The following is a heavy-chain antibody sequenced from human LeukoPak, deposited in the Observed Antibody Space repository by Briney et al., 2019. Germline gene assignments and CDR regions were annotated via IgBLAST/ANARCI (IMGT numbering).Heavy chain of an antibody. J-gene: IGHJ4*02. Sequence: PSETLSLTCTVSGGSISSGSYYWSWIRQPAGKGLEWIGRIYTSGSTNYNPSLKSRVTISVDTSKNQFSLKLSSVTAADTAVYYCARVWSSGWFEADYWGQGTLVTVSS. CDR2: IYTSGST. D-gene: IGHD6-19*01. CDR3: ARVWSSGWFEADY. CDR1: GGSISSGSYY. V-gene: IGHV4-61*02.